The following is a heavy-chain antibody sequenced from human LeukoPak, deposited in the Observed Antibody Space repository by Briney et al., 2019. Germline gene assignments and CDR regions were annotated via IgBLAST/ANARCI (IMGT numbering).Heavy chain of an antibody. CDR3: AILSSGWYYFDY. V-gene: IGHV5-51*01. D-gene: IGHD6-19*01. CDR2: IYPGDSDT. Sequence: GESLKISCKGSGYSFINYWIGWVRQMPGKGLEWMAIIYPGDSDTKYSPSFQGQVTLSADKSITTAFLQWSSLKASDTAMYYCAILSSGWYYFDYWGQGTLVTVSS. CDR1: GYSFINYW. J-gene: IGHJ4*02.